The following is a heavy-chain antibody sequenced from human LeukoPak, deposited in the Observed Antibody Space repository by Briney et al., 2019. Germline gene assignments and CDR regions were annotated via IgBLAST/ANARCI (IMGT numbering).Heavy chain of an antibody. D-gene: IGHD4-23*01. CDR3: ARHPPFPPYGGIGWFDP. V-gene: IGHV4-4*09. CDR1: GGSISSYY. J-gene: IGHJ5*02. Sequence: SETLSLTCTVSGGSISSYYWSWIRQPPGKGLEWIGYIYTGGSTNYNPSLKSRVTISVDTSKNQFSLKLSSVTAADTAVYYCARHPPFPPYGGIGWFDPWGQGTLVTVSS. CDR2: IYTGGST.